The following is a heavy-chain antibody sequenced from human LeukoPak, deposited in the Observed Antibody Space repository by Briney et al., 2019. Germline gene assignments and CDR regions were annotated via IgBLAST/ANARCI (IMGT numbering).Heavy chain of an antibody. CDR3: AREIFFGAAADTAIDY. CDR1: GGYISSYY. D-gene: IGHD6-13*01. CDR2: VYYTGST. V-gene: IGHV4-59*01. J-gene: IGHJ4*02. Sequence: SETLSLTCTVSGGYISSYYWSWIRQPPGEELEWIGYVYYTGSTNYNPSLKSRVSISVDTSKNQFSLKLRSVSAADTAVYYCAREIFFGAAADTAIDYWGQGTLVTVSS.